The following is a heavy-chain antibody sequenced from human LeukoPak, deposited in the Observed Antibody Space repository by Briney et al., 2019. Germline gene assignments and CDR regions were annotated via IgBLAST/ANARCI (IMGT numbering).Heavy chain of an antibody. Sequence: GGSLRLSCAASGFTFSNYAMHWVRQAPGKGLEWVAFIRYDGSYKYYADSVKGRFTISRDNSKNTLYLQMNSLRAEDTAVYYCARSPNYKGYFDYWGQGTLVTVSS. CDR3: ARSPNYKGYFDY. CDR1: GFTFSNYA. J-gene: IGHJ4*02. V-gene: IGHV3-30*02. D-gene: IGHD3-10*01. CDR2: IRYDGSYK.